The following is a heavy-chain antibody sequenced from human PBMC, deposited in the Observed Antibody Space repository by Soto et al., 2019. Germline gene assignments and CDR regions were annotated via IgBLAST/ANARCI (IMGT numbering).Heavy chain of an antibody. CDR1: GGTFNSYA. V-gene: IGHV1-69*13. J-gene: IGHJ3*02. Sequence: SVKVSCKASGGTFNSYAISWVRQAPGQGLEWMGGIIPIFGTANYAQKFQGRVTITADESTSTAYMELSSLRSEDTAVYYCARGSRAWLQFDAFDIWGQGTMVTVSS. CDR2: IIPIFGTA. CDR3: ARGSRAWLQFDAFDI. D-gene: IGHD5-12*01.